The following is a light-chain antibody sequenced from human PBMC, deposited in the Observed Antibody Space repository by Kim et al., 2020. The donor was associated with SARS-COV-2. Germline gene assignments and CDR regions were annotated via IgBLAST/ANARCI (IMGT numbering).Light chain of an antibody. CDR3: SSYTSSSTLEV. V-gene: IGLV2-14*03. CDR2: DVS. J-gene: IGLJ3*02. Sequence: SITISCTANRSDMGGYNDVSWYQQQPGKAPKLMIYDVSNRPSGVSNRFSGSKSGNTASLTISGLQAEDEADYYCSSYTSSSTLEVFGGGTQLTVL. CDR1: RSDMGGYND.